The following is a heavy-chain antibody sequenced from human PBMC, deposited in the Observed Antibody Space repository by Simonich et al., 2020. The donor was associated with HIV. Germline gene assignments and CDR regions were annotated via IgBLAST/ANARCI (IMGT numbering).Heavy chain of an antibody. Sequence: QVQLVQSGAEVKKPGASVKVSCKASGDTFTGYYMHWVRQAPGQGLEWMGRINPDSGGTNYTQKVQGRVTMTRDTSISTTYMELSRLRSDDTAVYYCAGDPSNSGWYYFDYWGQGTLVTVSS. CDR2: INPDSGGT. CDR3: AGDPSNSGWYYFDY. D-gene: IGHD6-19*01. V-gene: IGHV1-2*06. CDR1: GDTFTGYY. J-gene: IGHJ4*02.